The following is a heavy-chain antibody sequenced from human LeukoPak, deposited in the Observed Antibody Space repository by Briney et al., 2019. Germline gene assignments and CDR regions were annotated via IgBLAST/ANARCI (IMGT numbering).Heavy chain of an antibody. CDR3: ARESAAEMATISDDY. D-gene: IGHD5-24*01. J-gene: IGHJ4*02. CDR1: GFTFSDYY. CDR2: ISSSGSTI. V-gene: IGHV3-11*01. Sequence: GGSLRLSCAASGFTFSDYYMSWISQAPGKGLEWVSYISSSGSTIYYADSVKGRFTISRDNAKNSLYLQMNSLRAEDTAVYYCARESAAEMATISDDYWGQGTLVTVSS.